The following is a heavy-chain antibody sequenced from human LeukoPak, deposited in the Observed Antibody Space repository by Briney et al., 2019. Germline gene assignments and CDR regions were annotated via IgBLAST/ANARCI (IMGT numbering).Heavy chain of an antibody. Sequence: ASVKVSCKASGYTFTSYYMHWVRQAPGEGLEWMGIINPSGGSTSYAQKFQGRVTMTRDMSTSTVYMELSSLRSEDTAVYYCARAQGAGDFYFDYWGQGTLVTVSS. J-gene: IGHJ4*02. CDR3: ARAQGAGDFYFDY. D-gene: IGHD1-26*01. CDR2: INPSGGST. CDR1: GYTFTSYY. V-gene: IGHV1-46*01.